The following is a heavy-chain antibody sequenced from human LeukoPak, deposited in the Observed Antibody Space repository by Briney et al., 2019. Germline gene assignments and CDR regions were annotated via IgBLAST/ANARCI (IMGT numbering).Heavy chain of an antibody. CDR2: ISAYNGNT. V-gene: IGHV1-18*01. CDR1: GYTFTSYG. CDR3: ARTPYGGNSLSWFDP. J-gene: IGHJ5*02. D-gene: IGHD4-23*01. Sequence: ASVKVSCKASGYTFTSYGISWVRQAPGQGLEWMGWISAYNGNTNYAQKLQGRVTMTTDTSTSTAYMELRSLRSDDTAVYYCARTPYGGNSLSWFDPWGQGTLVTVSS.